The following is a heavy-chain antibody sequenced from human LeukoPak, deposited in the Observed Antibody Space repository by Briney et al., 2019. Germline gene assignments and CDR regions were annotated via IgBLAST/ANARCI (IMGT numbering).Heavy chain of an antibody. CDR1: GLTFSSYS. CDR3: AGGARGYNWYFDL. D-gene: IGHD3-16*01. V-gene: IGHV3-48*01. Sequence: GGSLRLSCAASGLTFSSYSMNWVRQAPGKGLEWVSYISSSSSTIYYADSVKGRFTISRDNAKNSLYLQMNSLRAEDTAVYYCAGGARGYNWYFDLWGRGTLVTVSS. J-gene: IGHJ2*01. CDR2: ISSSSSTI.